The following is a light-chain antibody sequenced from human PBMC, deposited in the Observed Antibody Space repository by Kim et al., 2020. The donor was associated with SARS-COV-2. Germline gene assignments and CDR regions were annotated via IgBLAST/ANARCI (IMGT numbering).Light chain of an antibody. CDR1: QSVLHSANNKNY. CDR2: WAS. J-gene: IGKJ2*03. V-gene: IGKV4-1*01. CDR3: QQDYSSPYS. Sequence: DIVMTQSPDSLAVSLGERATINCKSSQSVLHSANNKNYLAWYQQKPGQPPKLLIYWASTRESGVPDRFSGSGSGTDFTLTISSLQAEDVTVYYCQQDYSSPYSFGQGTKLEI.